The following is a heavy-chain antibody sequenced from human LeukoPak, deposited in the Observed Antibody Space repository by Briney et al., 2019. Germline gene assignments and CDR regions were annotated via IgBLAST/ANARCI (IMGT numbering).Heavy chain of an antibody. J-gene: IGHJ6*02. CDR2: IYSGGST. CDR1: GFTVSSNY. CDR3: AREVADYYYGMDV. V-gene: IGHV3-66*02. D-gene: IGHD2-15*01. Sequence: GGSLRLSCAASGFTVSSNYMSWVRQAPGKWLEWVSVIYSGGSTYYADSVKGRFTISRDNSKNTLYLQMNSLRAEDTAVYYCAREVADYYYGMDVWGQGTTVTVSS.